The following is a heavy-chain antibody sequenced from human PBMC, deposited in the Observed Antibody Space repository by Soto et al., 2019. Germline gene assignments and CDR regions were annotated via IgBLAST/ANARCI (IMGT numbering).Heavy chain of an antibody. J-gene: IGHJ5*01. CDR3: ARGIAAHTLRFRNWFDP. CDR2: ISYDGSNK. D-gene: IGHD6-13*01. Sequence: QVQLVESGGGVVQPGRSLRLSCAASGFTFSSYAMHWVLQAPGKGLELVAVISYDGSNKYYADSVKGRFTISRDNSKNTLYLQMNSLRAEDTAVYYCARGIAAHTLRFRNWFDPWGQGTLVTVSS. CDR1: GFTFSSYA. V-gene: IGHV3-30-3*01.